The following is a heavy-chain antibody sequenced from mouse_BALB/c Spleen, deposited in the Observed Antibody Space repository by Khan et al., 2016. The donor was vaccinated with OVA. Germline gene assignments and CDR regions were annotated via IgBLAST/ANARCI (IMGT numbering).Heavy chain of an antibody. Sequence: EVQLQESGPGLVKPSQSLSLTCTVTGYSITTDYAWNWIRQFPGSKLEWMGHISYSGNTKYNPSLKSRISITQDTSKNQFFLQLKSVATEDTARYYCARIYGGDFDYWGQGTTLTVSP. V-gene: IGHV3-2*02. J-gene: IGHJ2*01. CDR3: ARIYGGDFDY. CDR1: GYSITTDYA. D-gene: IGHD1-1*01. CDR2: ISYSGNT.